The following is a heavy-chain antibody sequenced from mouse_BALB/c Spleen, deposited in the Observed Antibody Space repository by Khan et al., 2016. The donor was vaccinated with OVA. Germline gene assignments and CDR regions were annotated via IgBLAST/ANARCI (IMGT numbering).Heavy chain of an antibody. Sequence: QVQLQQSGPELVRPGVSVKISCKGSGYTFTDYSMHWVKQSHAKSLEWIGVISTDSVNTNYNQKFKGKATLTVDKSSSTAYMELARMTSEDSASYYCARRDYFDYWGQGTTLTVSS. V-gene: IGHV1S137*01. CDR3: ARRDYFDY. CDR2: ISTDSVNT. CDR1: GYTFTDYS. J-gene: IGHJ2*01.